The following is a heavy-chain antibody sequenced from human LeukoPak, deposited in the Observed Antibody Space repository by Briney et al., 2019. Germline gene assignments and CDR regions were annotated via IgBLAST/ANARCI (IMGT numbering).Heavy chain of an antibody. D-gene: IGHD3-22*01. CDR1: GYTFTSYG. CDR2: ISAYNGNT. V-gene: IGHV1-18*01. J-gene: IGHJ4*02. CDR3: ARGRSYYGSSGYLDGNDY. Sequence: ASVKVSCKASGYTFTSYGISWVRQAPGQGLEWMGWISAYNGNTNYAQKLQGRVTMTTDTSTSTAYMELRSLRSDDTAVYYCARGRSYYGSSGYLDGNDYWGQGTLVTVSS.